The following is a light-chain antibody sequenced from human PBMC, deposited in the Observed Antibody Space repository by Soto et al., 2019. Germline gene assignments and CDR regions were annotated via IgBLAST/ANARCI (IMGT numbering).Light chain of an antibody. CDR2: GAS. CDR3: QQYNNWPRT. CDR1: QSVSSN. J-gene: IGKJ1*01. Sequence: EVVMTQSPDTLSVSPGERATLSCRASQSVSSNLAWYQQKLGQAPRLLIYGASTRATGISARISGSGSGTEFTLTISSLQSEDFAIYYCQQYNNWPRTFGQETRVEIK. V-gene: IGKV3-15*01.